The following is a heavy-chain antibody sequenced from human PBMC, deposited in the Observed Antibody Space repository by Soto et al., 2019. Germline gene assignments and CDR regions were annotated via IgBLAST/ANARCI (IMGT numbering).Heavy chain of an antibody. CDR1: EFSFTTYW. V-gene: IGHV5-51*03. CDR3: TRDLDYGGNSEDFDI. Sequence: VQLVQSGAEVKKPGESLKISCKGSEFSFTTYWIAWVRQMPGEGLKWMGIIYPDDSRTTYSPSFQGQVTISADKSINTAYLQWSCLKGSDTAMYYCTRDLDYGGNSEDFDIWGQGTRVTVSS. J-gene: IGHJ3*02. CDR2: IYPDDSRT. D-gene: IGHD4-17*01.